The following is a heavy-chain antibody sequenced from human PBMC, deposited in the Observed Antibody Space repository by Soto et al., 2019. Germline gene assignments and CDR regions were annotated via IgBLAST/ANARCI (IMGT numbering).Heavy chain of an antibody. CDR3: ARLEQQLGHYHYGMDV. CDR1: GGTLGSYA. Sequence: QVQLVQSGAEVKKPGSSVKVSCRASGGTLGSYAISWVRQAPGQGLEWMGGIIPIFGTANYAQKFQGRVTITADKSTSTAYMELSSLRSEDTAVYYCARLEQQLGHYHYGMDVWGQGTTVTVSS. V-gene: IGHV1-69*06. D-gene: IGHD6-13*01. J-gene: IGHJ6*02. CDR2: IIPIFGTA.